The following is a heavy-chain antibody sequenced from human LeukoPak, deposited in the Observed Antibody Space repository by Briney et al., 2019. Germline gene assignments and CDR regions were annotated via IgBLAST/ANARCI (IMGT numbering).Heavy chain of an antibody. D-gene: IGHD5-12*01. Sequence: PGGSLRLSCAASGFTFSDYYMSWIRQAPGKGLEWVSYISASTGDTNYADSVKGRFIISRDNANNSLYLQLNSLRAEDTAVYYCARDIVATNNWFDPWGQGTLVTVLS. J-gene: IGHJ5*02. CDR1: GFTFSDYY. CDR3: ARDIVATNNWFDP. CDR2: ISASTGDT. V-gene: IGHV3-11*06.